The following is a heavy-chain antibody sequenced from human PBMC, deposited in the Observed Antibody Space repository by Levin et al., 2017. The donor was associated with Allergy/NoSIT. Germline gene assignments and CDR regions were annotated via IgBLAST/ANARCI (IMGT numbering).Heavy chain of an antibody. V-gene: IGHV1-46*01. CDR3: ARSYCSGGSCYPLYDY. Sequence: EASVKVSCKASGYTFTSYYMHWVRQAPGQGLEWMGIINPSGGSTSYAQKFQGRVTMTRDTSTSTVYMELSSLRSEDTAVYYCARSYCSGGSCYPLYDYWGQGTLVTVSS. CDR1: GYTFTSYY. J-gene: IGHJ4*02. D-gene: IGHD2-15*01. CDR2: INPSGGST.